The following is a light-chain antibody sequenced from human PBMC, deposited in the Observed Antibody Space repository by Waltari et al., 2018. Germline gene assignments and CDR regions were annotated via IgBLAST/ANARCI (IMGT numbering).Light chain of an antibody. Sequence: QLVLTQSPSASASLGASVKLTCTLSSGHSSYAIAWHQQQPEKGPRYLMKLNSDGSHSKGDGITDRFSGSSAGAERYLTISSLRSEDEADYYCQTWGTGEVFGGGTKLTVL. CDR1: SGHSSYA. CDR2: LNSDGSH. J-gene: IGLJ3*02. CDR3: QTWGTGEV. V-gene: IGLV4-69*01.